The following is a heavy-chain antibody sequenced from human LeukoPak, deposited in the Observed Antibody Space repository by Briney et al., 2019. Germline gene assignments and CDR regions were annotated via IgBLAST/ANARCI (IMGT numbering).Heavy chain of an antibody. D-gene: IGHD5-12*01. V-gene: IGHV3-21*06. Sequence: GGSLRLSCAASGFTFSDYSMNWVRQAPGKGLEWVSYISSSSLYINYADSVKGRFTVSRDDAKNSLFLQMNSLRAEDTAVYYCVREAYEYHFDYWGQGTLVTVSS. CDR2: ISSSSLYI. CDR1: GFTFSDYS. J-gene: IGHJ4*02. CDR3: VREAYEYHFDY.